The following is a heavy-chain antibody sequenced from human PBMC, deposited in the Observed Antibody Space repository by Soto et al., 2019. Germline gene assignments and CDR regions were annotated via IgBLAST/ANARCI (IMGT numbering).Heavy chain of an antibody. Sequence: PSETLSLTCAVSGGFISTNKWWTWVRQPPGKGLEWIGEISDSGNAKYNPSLESRVTISIDKPMDQFSLRLRSVTAADTAMYYCAREALREQGLFDVWGQGIMVTSPQ. CDR2: ISDSGNA. D-gene: IGHD1-26*01. CDR3: AREALREQGLFDV. V-gene: IGHV4-4*02. J-gene: IGHJ4*02. CDR1: GGFISTNKW.